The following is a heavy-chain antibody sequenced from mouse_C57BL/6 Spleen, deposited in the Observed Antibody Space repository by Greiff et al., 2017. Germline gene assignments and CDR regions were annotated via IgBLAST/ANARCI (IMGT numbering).Heavy chain of an antibody. D-gene: IGHD4-1*01. V-gene: IGHV14-3*01. J-gene: IGHJ3*01. CDR2: IDPANGNT. CDR3: ALWDVAY. CDR1: GFNFKNTY. Sequence: EVQRVESVAELVRPGASVKLSCTASGFNFKNTYMHWVKQRPEQGLEWIGRIDPANGNTKYAPKFQGKATITADTSSNTAYLQLSSLTSEDTAIYYCALWDVAYWGQGTLVTVSA.